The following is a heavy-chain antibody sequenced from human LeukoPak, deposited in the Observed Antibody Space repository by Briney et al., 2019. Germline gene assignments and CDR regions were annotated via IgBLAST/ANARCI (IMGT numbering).Heavy chain of an antibody. CDR2: IYHSGST. D-gene: IGHD4-17*01. Sequence: SETLSLTCAVYGGSFSGYYWTWIRQPPGKGLEWIGEIYHSGSTNYNPSLKSRVTISVDKSKNQFSLKLSSVTAADTAVYYCARYETTVTTFDYWGQGTLVTVSS. J-gene: IGHJ4*02. V-gene: IGHV4-34*01. CDR1: GGSFSGYY. CDR3: ARYETTVTTFDY.